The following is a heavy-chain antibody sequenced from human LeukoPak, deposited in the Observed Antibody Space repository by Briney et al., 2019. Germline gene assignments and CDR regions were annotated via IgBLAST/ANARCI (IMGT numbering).Heavy chain of an antibody. CDR1: GFTFNSYT. Sequence: GGSLRLSCAASGFTFNSYTMSWVRQAPGKGLEWVSSISGNGGRRHYADSVKGRFTISRDNAKNSLYLQMNSLRAEDTAVYYCARDLGYCSSTSCYASYFDYWGRGTLVTVSS. CDR3: ARDLGYCSSTSCYASYFDY. V-gene: IGHV3-23*01. CDR2: ISGNGGRR. D-gene: IGHD2-2*01. J-gene: IGHJ4*02.